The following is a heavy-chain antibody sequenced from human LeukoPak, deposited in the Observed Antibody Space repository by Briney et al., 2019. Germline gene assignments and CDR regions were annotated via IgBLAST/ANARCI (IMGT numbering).Heavy chain of an antibody. Sequence: GGSLRLSCAASGFTFSDYYMSWIRQAPGKGLEWVSYISSSGSTIYYADSVKGRFTISRDNAKNSPYLQMNSLRAEDTAVYYCAGGRVDYYYGMDVWGQGTTVTVSS. CDR1: GFTFSDYY. J-gene: IGHJ6*02. CDR3: AGGRVDYYYGMDV. V-gene: IGHV3-11*01. CDR2: ISSSGSTI.